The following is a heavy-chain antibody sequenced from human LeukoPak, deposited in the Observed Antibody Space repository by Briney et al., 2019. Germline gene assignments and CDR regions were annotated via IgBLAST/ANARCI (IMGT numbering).Heavy chain of an antibody. V-gene: IGHV3-30*04. CDR1: GFTFSSYA. CDR2: ISYDGSNK. Sequence: PGGSLRLSCAASGFTFSSYAMHWVRQAPGKGLEWVAVISYDGSNKYYADSVKGRFTISRDNSKNTLYLQMNSLRAEDTAVYYCARGGAAAGTGDYWGQGTLVTASS. CDR3: ARGGAAAGTGDY. J-gene: IGHJ4*02. D-gene: IGHD6-13*01.